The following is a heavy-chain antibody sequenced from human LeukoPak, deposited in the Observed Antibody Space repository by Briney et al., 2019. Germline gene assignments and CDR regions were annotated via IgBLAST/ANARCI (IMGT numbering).Heavy chain of an antibody. J-gene: IGHJ6*03. CDR3: ARVGFRTTSHYYYYYMDV. D-gene: IGHD1-7*01. CDR2: IKQDGSEK. Sequence: PGGSLRLSCAASGFTFSTYWMSWVRQAPGKGLEWVANIKQDGSEKYYVDSVKGRFTVSRDNSRNTLYLQMSSLSPEDTAVYYCARVGFRTTSHYYYYYMDVWGKGTTVTVSS. CDR1: GFTFSTYW. V-gene: IGHV3-7*01.